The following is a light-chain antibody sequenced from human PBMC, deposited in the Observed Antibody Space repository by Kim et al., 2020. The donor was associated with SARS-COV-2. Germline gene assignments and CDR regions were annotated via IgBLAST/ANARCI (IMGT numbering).Light chain of an antibody. CDR1: QSDSSSD. CDR2: GAS. J-gene: IGKJ1*01. V-gene: IGKV3-20*01. CDR3: NLYGRSPWR. Sequence: ETVLTQSPGTLSLSSGERGTLSCRASQSDSSSDLAWYQQKPGQAPRLLIFGASNRATGIPDRFSGSGSGTDFTLTISRLEPEDFAVYYYNLYGRSPWRFGQGTKVDIK.